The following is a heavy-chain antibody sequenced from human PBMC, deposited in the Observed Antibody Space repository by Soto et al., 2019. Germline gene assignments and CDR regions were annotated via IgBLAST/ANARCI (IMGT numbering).Heavy chain of an antibody. CDR3: ATTGITGTVIDY. D-gene: IGHD1-7*01. CDR2: IYYSGST. CDR1: GGSTSSGGYY. Sequence: SETLSLTCTVSGGSTSSGGYYWSWIRQHPGKGLEWIGYIYYSGSTYYNPSLKSRVTISVDTSKNQFSLKLSSVTAADTAVYYCATTGITGTVIDYWGQGTLVTVSS. J-gene: IGHJ4*02. V-gene: IGHV4-31*03.